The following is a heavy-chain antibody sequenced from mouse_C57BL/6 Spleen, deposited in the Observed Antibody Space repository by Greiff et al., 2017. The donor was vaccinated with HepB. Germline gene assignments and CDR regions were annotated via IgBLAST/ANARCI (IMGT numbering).Heavy chain of an antibody. D-gene: IGHD2-2*01. CDR1: GYALSSSW. J-gene: IGHJ2*01. V-gene: IGHV1-82*01. Sequence: VQLQQSGPELVKPGASVNISCKASGYALSSSWMNWVKQRPGRGLEWIGRIYPGDGETNYNGKFKGKATLTADQYCSTAYMTLSSLTSEDSAVYFCARTVGYDERAFDYWGQGTTLTVSS. CDR3: ARTVGYDERAFDY. CDR2: IYPGDGET.